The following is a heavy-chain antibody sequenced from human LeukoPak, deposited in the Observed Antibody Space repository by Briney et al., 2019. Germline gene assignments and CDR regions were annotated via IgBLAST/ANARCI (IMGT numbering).Heavy chain of an antibody. D-gene: IGHD2-2*02. CDR1: GYTFTSYD. V-gene: IGHV1-8*03. Sequence: ASVKVSCKASGYTFTSYDINWVRQATGQGLEWMGWMNPNSGNTGYAQKFQGRVTITRNTSISTAYMELSSLRSEDTAVYYCARGGYCSSTSCYTWVWFDPWGQGTLVTVSS. CDR3: ARGGYCSSTSCYTWVWFDP. CDR2: MNPNSGNT. J-gene: IGHJ5*02.